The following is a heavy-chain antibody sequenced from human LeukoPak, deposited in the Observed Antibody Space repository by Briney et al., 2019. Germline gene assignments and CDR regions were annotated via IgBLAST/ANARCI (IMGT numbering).Heavy chain of an antibody. J-gene: IGHJ4*02. V-gene: IGHV4-30-4*08. CDR1: GGSISSYY. Sequence: SETLSLTCTVSGGSISSYYWSWIRQPPGKGLEWIGYIYYSGSTYYNPSLKSRVTISVDTSKNQFSLKLSSVTAADTAVYYCARSPAQWSKTAAGTLDYWGQGTLVTVSS. CDR2: IYYSGST. CDR3: ARSPAQWSKTAAGTLDY. D-gene: IGHD6-13*01.